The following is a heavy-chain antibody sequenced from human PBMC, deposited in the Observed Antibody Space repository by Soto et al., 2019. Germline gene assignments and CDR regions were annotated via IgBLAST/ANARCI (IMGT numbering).Heavy chain of an antibody. Sequence: QITLKESGPTLVKPTQTLTLTCTFSGFSLTTRGVGVGWIRQPPGKALECLALIYWDDDKRYSPSLQSRLSSTKDHSKTQVVLTMPNVDPVDTATYYCAHIPNYYQYYWFDPWGQGTLVSVSS. CDR1: GFSLTTRGVG. CDR2: IYWDDDK. J-gene: IGHJ5*02. D-gene: IGHD3-10*01. V-gene: IGHV2-5*02. CDR3: AHIPNYYQYYWFDP.